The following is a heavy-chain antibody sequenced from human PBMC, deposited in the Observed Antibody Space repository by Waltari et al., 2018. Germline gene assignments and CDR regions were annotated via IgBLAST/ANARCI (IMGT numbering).Heavy chain of an antibody. Sequence: EVQLVESGGGLMQPGMSLRRSCAASGFTISNNYISWVRQAPGKGLEWVSVFYGGGSSYHADSVKGRFTVSRDASKNTVYLQMNSLTAEDTAVYYCALSSGVVKGYLDYWGQGTLVTVSS. J-gene: IGHJ4*02. CDR2: FYGGGSS. CDR1: GFTISNNY. V-gene: IGHV3-53*02. CDR3: ALSSGVVKGYLDY. D-gene: IGHD3-3*01.